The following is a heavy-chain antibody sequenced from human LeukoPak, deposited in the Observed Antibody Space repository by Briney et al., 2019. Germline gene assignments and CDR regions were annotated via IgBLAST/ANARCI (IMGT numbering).Heavy chain of an antibody. CDR3: VRIWPDL. J-gene: IGHJ2*01. Sequence: SETLSLTCAVYGESFSGYFWSWIRQPPGKGLEWIGEINHSGYTNYNPSLKSRVAISVDTSKKRFSLRLNSVTAADTAVYYCVRIWPDLWGRGTLVTVSS. V-gene: IGHV4-34*01. D-gene: IGHD3-10*01. CDR1: GESFSGYF. CDR2: INHSGYT.